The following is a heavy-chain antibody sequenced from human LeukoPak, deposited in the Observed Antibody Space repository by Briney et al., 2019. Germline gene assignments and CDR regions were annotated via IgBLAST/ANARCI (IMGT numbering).Heavy chain of an antibody. V-gene: IGHV4-34*01. CDR1: GGSFSGYY. D-gene: IGHD3-9*01. Sequence: SETLSLTCAVYGGSFSGYYWSWIRQPPGKGLVWIGEINHSGSTNYNPSLKSRVTLSVDTSKNQFSLKLSSVTAADTAVYYCARALMYYDILTGYYSSMRADFDYWGQGTLVTVSS. CDR3: ARALMYYDILTGYYSSMRADFDY. J-gene: IGHJ4*02. CDR2: INHSGST.